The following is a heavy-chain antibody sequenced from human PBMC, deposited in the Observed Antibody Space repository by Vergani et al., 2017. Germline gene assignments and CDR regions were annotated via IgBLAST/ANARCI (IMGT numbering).Heavy chain of an antibody. J-gene: IGHJ3*02. D-gene: IGHD3-10*01. V-gene: IGHV4-31*03. CDR2: IYYSGST. CDR1: GCSISSGGYY. CDR3: ARDRGSGSYAFDI. Sequence: QLQLQESGPGLVKPSETLSLTCTVSGCSISSGGYYWSWIRQHPGKGLEWIGYIYYSGSTYYNPSLKSRVTISVDTSKNQFSLKLSSVTAADTAVYYCARDRGSGSYAFDIWGQGTMVTVSS.